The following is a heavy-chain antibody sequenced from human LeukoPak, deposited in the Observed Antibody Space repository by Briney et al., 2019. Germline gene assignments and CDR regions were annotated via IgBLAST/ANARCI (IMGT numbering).Heavy chain of an antibody. Sequence: GGSLRLSCAASGFTFSSYAMHWVRQAPGRGLEWVAVISYDGSNKYYADSVKGRFTISRDNSMNTLYLQMNSLRAEDTAVYYCARDGDFDYGMDVWGKGTTVTVSS. J-gene: IGHJ6*04. CDR2: ISYDGSNK. CDR3: ARDGDFDYGMDV. V-gene: IGHV3-30*04. D-gene: IGHD7-27*01. CDR1: GFTFSSYA.